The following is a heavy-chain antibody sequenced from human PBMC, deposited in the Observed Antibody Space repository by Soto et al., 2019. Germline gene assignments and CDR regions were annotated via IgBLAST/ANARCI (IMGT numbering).Heavy chain of an antibody. J-gene: IGHJ6*03. CDR2: ISSSSSYI. Sequence: EVQLVESGGGLVKPGGSLRLSCAASGFTFSSYSMNWVRQAPGKGLEWVSSISSSSSYIYYADSVKGRFTISRDNAKNSLYLQMNSLRAEDTAVYYCARDWGCSGGSCYPTDYYYYYMDVWGKGTTVTVSS. CDR1: GFTFSSYS. D-gene: IGHD2-15*01. CDR3: ARDWGCSGGSCYPTDYYYYYMDV. V-gene: IGHV3-21*01.